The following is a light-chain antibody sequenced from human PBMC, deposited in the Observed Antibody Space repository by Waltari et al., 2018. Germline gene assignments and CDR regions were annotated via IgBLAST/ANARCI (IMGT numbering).Light chain of an antibody. CDR1: QSLVHSDGNTH. CDR3: MQGTHWPYT. V-gene: IGKV2-30*02. CDR2: RVS. Sequence: EVVMTQSPLSLPVTLGQPASISCKSSQSLVHSDGNTHLNWFPQRPGQSPRRLFYRVSSRESVVPDRFSGSGSGTDFTLKISRVEAEDVGVYYCMQGTHWPYTFGQGTRLDIK. J-gene: IGKJ2*01.